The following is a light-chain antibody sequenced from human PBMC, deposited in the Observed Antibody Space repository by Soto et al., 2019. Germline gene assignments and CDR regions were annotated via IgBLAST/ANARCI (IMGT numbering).Light chain of an antibody. CDR2: WAS. V-gene: IGKV4-1*01. CDR3: QQYYSPPRYT. CDR1: QSILYSSNNKNL. J-gene: IGKJ2*01. Sequence: DIVMTQSPEYLAVSLGERATINCRSSQSILYSSNNKNLIAWYQQKPGQPPKLLIYWASTRQSGVPDRFGGSGSGRDFTLTISSLQAEDVAVYYCQQYYSPPRYTFGQGTRLGIK.